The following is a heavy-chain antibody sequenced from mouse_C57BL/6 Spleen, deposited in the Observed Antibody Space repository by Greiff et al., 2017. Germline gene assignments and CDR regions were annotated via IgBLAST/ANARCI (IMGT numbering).Heavy chain of an antibody. D-gene: IGHD1-1*01. Sequence: VQLQQSGAELVKPGASVKLSCTASGFNIKDYYMRWVKQRTEQGLVWIGRIDPEDGETKYAPKFQGKATITADTSSNTAYLQLRSLTSEDTAVSYCARGTTVVDAMDYWGQGTSVTVSS. CDR3: ARGTTVVDAMDY. CDR2: IDPEDGET. J-gene: IGHJ4*01. V-gene: IGHV14-2*01. CDR1: GFNIKDYY.